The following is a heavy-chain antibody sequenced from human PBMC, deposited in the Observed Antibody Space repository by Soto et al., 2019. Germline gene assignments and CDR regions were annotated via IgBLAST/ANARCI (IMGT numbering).Heavy chain of an antibody. CDR2: INAGNGNT. V-gene: IGHV1-3*01. J-gene: IGHJ4*02. CDR1: GYTFTSYA. D-gene: IGHD2-21*02. CDR3: GRSIVVVTALDY. Sequence: GASVKVSCKASGYTFTSYAMHWVRQAPGQRLEWMGWINAGNGNTKYSQQFQGRVTITRDTSASTAYMELSSLRSEDTAVYYCGRSIVVVTALDYWGQGTLVTVSS.